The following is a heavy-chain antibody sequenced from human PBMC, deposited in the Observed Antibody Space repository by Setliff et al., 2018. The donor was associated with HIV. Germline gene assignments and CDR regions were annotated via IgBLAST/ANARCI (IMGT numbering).Heavy chain of an antibody. Sequence: PSETLSLTCTVSDDSVSTFYWNWIRQPPGKGLEWIGFIHHTGSTVSNPSLKSRVTILMDLSRNQLSLHLASVTTADTAGYFCAPGEGVASTYYHDWGQGTQVTVSS. CDR3: APGEGVASTYYHD. J-gene: IGHJ4*01. CDR1: DDSVSTFY. CDR2: IHHTGST. D-gene: IGHD3-3*01. V-gene: IGHV4-59*02.